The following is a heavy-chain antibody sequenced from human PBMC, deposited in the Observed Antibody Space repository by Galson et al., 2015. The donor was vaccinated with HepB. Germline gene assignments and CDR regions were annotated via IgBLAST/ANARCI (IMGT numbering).Heavy chain of an antibody. J-gene: IGHJ4*02. D-gene: IGHD3-22*01. CDR2: IIPIFGTA. CDR3: ARGTQGLHYYDLDY. Sequence: SVKVSCEASGGTFSSYAISWVRQAPGQGLEWMGGIIPIFGTANYAQKFQGRVTITADESTSTAYMELSSLRSEDTAVYYCARGTQGLHYYDLDYWGQGTLVTVSS. CDR1: GGTFSSYA. V-gene: IGHV1-69*13.